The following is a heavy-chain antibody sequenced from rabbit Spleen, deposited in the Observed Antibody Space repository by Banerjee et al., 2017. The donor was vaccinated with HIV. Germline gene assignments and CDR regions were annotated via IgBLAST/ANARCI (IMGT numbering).Heavy chain of an antibody. J-gene: IGHJ4*01. CDR3: ARDLVAVIGWNFNL. D-gene: IGHD5-1*01. CDR2: IDPVFGIT. CDR1: GFDFSRYG. V-gene: IGHV1S47*01. Sequence: QEQLVETGGGLVQPGGSLTLSCKASGFDFSRYGMSWVRQAPGKGLEWIGYIDPVFGITYYANWVNGRFTISRDNAQNTLYLQLNSLTAADTATYFCARDLVAVIGWNFNLWGPGTLVTVS.